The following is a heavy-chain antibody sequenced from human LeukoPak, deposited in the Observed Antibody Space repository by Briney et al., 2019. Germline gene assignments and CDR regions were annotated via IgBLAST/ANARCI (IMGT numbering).Heavy chain of an antibody. D-gene: IGHD2-2*01. CDR3: ARVGYQLKEDGFDV. V-gene: IGHV1-8*01. CDR1: GYTFTNYN. CDR2: VIPNSGKT. J-gene: IGHJ3*01. Sequence: ASVKVSCKASGYTFTNYNIDWVRQATGQGLEWMGWVIPNSGKTGYTQEFQGRVTITRNTSISTVYMELSSLTSEDTAVYYCARVGYQLKEDGFDVWGQGTLLTVSS.